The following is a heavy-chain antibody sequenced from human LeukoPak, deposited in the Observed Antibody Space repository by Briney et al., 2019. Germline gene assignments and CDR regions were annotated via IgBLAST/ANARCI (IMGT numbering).Heavy chain of an antibody. CDR1: GGSISSSSYY. CDR3: ARVSSAARYFDY. Sequence: MPSETLSLTCTVSGGSISSSSYYWGWIRQPPGKGLEWIGSIYYSGTTYYNPSLKSRVTIFVDTSKNQFSLKLSSVTAADTAVYYCARVSSAARYFDYWGQGTLVTVS. J-gene: IGHJ4*02. CDR2: IYYSGTT. D-gene: IGHD6-6*01. V-gene: IGHV4-39*01.